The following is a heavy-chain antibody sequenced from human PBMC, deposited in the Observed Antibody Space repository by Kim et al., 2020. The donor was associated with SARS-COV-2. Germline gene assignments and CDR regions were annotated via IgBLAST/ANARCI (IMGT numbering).Heavy chain of an antibody. Sequence: SVKVSCKASGGTFSSYAISWVRQAPGQGLEWMGRIIPILGIANYAQKFQGRVTITADKSTSTAYMELSSLRSEDTAVYYCARVPGTSEPDRDYWGQGTLVTVSS. D-gene: IGHD2-2*01. CDR1: GGTFSSYA. V-gene: IGHV1-69*04. CDR2: IIPILGIA. CDR3: ARVPGTSEPDRDY. J-gene: IGHJ4*02.